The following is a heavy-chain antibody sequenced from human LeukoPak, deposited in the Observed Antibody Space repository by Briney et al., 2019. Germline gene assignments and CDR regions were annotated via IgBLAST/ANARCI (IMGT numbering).Heavy chain of an antibody. CDR3: ASARGYSGYDGDSYFDY. Sequence: SVKVSCKASGGTFGSYAISWVRQAPGQGLEWMGRIIPILGIANYAQKFQGRVTITADKSTSTAYMELSSLRSEDTAVYYCASARGYSGYDGDSYFDYWGQGTLVTVSS. V-gene: IGHV1-69*04. CDR1: GGTFGSYA. J-gene: IGHJ4*02. CDR2: IIPILGIA. D-gene: IGHD5-12*01.